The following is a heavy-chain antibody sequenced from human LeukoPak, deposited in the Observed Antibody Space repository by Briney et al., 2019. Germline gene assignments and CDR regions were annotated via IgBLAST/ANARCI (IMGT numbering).Heavy chain of an antibody. CDR1: GGSISSFY. J-gene: IGHJ6*02. D-gene: IGHD2-2*01. CDR2: IYYSGST. V-gene: IGHV4-59*01. Sequence: SETLSLTCTVSGGSISSFYWSWIRQPPGRGLEWIGYIYYSGSTNYNPSLKSRVTISVDTSKKQFSLKLSSVTAADTAVYYCARVDCSSTRQYYYYGMDVWGQGTTVTVSS. CDR3: ARVDCSSTRQYYYYGMDV.